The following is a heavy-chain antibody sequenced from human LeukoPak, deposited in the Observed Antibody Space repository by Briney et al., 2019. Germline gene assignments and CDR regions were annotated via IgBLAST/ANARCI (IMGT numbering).Heavy chain of an antibody. Sequence: GGSLRLSCAASGFTFSSYTMSWVRQAPGMGLEWVSAISGSGISTYYADSVKGRFTISRGNSKNTLFLQMNSLRAEDTAMYYCAKDYYDSSGYYLDYWGQGTLVTVSS. J-gene: IGHJ4*02. V-gene: IGHV3-23*01. CDR1: GFTFSSYT. D-gene: IGHD3-22*01. CDR2: ISGSGIST. CDR3: AKDYYDSSGYYLDY.